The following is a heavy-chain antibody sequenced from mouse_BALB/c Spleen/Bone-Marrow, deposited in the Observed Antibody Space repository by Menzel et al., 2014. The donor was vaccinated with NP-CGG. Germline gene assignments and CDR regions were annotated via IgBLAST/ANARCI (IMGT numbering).Heavy chain of an antibody. J-gene: IGHJ1*01. CDR3: ANYEYGWYFDV. V-gene: IGHV14-3*02. CDR1: GFNIKDTY. CDR2: IDPANGNT. D-gene: IGHD2-4*01. Sequence: LVESGAELVKPGASVKLSCTASGFNIKDTYMHWVKQRPEQGLEWIGRIDPANGNTKYDPKFQGKATITADTSSNTAYLQLSSLTSEDTAVYYCANYEYGWYFDVWGAGTTVTVSS.